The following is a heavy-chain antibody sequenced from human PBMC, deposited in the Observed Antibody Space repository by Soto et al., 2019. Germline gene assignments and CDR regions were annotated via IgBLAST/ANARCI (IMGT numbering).Heavy chain of an antibody. J-gene: IGHJ6*02. Sequence: EVQLVESGGGLVQPGRSLRLSCAASGFSFDDYAMHWVRQAPGKGLEWVSGISWKSGSIGYADSVKGRFTISRDNAKNFLYMQMNSLSAEDTALYYCAKSTGGTANGMDVWGQGTTVTVSS. CDR2: ISWKSGSI. CDR1: GFSFDDYA. V-gene: IGHV3-9*01. D-gene: IGHD2-8*02. CDR3: AKSTGGTANGMDV.